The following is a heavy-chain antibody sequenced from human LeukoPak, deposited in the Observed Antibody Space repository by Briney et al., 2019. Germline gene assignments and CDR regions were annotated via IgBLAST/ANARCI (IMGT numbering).Heavy chain of an antibody. D-gene: IGHD6-6*01. CDR1: GGSFSGYY. V-gene: IGHV4-34*01. Sequence: SETLSLTCAVYGGSFSGYYWSWIRQPPGKGLEWIGEINHSGSTNYIPSLKSRVTISVDTSKNQFSLKLSSVTAADTAVYYCARHTPYSSSIDYWGQGTLVTVSS. CDR3: ARHTPYSSSIDY. CDR2: INHSGST. J-gene: IGHJ4*02.